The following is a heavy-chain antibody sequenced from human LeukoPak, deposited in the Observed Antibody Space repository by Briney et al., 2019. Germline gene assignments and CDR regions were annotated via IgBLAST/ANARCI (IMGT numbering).Heavy chain of an antibody. D-gene: IGHD5-18*01. V-gene: IGHV4-38-2*02. CDR3: ARRVDTAMGSYYFDY. Sequence: SETLSLTCTVSGFSISSGYYWGWIRQPPGKGLEWIGSISHSGSTYYNPSLKSRLTISLDTSKNQFSLRLSSVTAADTAVYYCARRVDTAMGSYYFDYWGQGTLVTVSS. CDR1: GFSISSGYY. CDR2: ISHSGST. J-gene: IGHJ4*02.